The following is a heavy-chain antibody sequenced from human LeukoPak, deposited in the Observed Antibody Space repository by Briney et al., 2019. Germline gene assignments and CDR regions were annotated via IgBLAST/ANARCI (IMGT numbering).Heavy chain of an antibody. J-gene: IGHJ4*02. CDR2: LKSKTDGETS. V-gene: IGHV3-15*01. Sequence: PGGSLRLSCVPSGITLSDPWMGWVRQVPGKGLEWIALLKSKTDGETSDYAAPVKGRFTVSRNDAENTLFLQMDSLKIDDTAVYYWIANREYWGQGTLVTVSS. CDR1: GITLSDPW. D-gene: IGHD1-26*01. CDR3: IANREY.